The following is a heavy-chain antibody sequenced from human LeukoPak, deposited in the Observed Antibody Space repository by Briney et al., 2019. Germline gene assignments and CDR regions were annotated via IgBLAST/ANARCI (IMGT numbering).Heavy chain of an antibody. Sequence: SVRISCETSVDTFSSFAISCVRETPGHGLVRRGGIITIIGKANYAQKFQGRVTITTDESTSTANMELSSLRSEDTAVYYCARVPNVDSESWFDPWGQGTLVTVSS. CDR3: ARVPNVDSESWFDP. CDR1: VDTFSSFA. CDR2: IITIIGKA. J-gene: IGHJ5*02. V-gene: IGHV1-69*05. D-gene: IGHD5-12*01.